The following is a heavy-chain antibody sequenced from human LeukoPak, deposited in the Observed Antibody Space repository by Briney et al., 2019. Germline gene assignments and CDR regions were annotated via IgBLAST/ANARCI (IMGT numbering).Heavy chain of an antibody. D-gene: IGHD6-13*01. Sequence: SETLSLTCTVSDVSLSTDYYYWNWIRQPPGKGLEWIGYISYSGSTYYNPSLKSRVAISVDTSKNQFSLKLTFLTAADTAVYYCARESYSRYYYFDYWGQGTLVTVSS. CDR2: ISYSGST. V-gene: IGHV4-30-4*01. CDR3: ARESYSRYYYFDY. J-gene: IGHJ4*02. CDR1: DVSLSTDYYY.